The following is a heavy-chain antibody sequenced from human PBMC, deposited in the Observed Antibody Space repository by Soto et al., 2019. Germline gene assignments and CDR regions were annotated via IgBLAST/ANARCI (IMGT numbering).Heavy chain of an antibody. V-gene: IGHV3-64D*06. Sequence: GGSLRLSCSASGFTFSNYDMVWVRQAPGKGLEYISAITSHGHITYYADSVKGRFTISRDNSKNTLSLQMSSLRGDDTAMYYCARDRGVLRYFDWLFPQYYFDYWGQGTLVTV. CDR1: GFTFSNYD. D-gene: IGHD3-9*01. J-gene: IGHJ4*02. CDR2: ITSHGHIT. CDR3: ARDRGVLRYFDWLFPQYYFDY.